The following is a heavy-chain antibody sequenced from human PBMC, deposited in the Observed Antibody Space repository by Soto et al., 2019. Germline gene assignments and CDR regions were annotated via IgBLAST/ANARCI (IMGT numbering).Heavy chain of an antibody. CDR1: GYTFTSYG. D-gene: IGHD5-18*01. CDR3: ARDQAMAQFDY. J-gene: IGHJ4*02. V-gene: IGHV1-18*01. CDR2: INAYNGNT. Sequence: QVQLVQSGAEVKKPGASVKVSCKASGYTFTSYGISWVRQAPGQGLEWMGWINAYNGNTKYAQKRQGRVTMTTDTSTSTPYMELRSLRSADTAVYYCARDQAMAQFDYWGQGTLVTVSS.